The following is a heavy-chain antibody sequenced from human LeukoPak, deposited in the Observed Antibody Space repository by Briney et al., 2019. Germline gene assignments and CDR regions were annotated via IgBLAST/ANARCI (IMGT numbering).Heavy chain of an antibody. D-gene: IGHD6-19*01. V-gene: IGHV3-30*18. CDR2: TPYDGSNK. CDR3: AKDHGIAVAGTPGLDY. J-gene: IGHJ4*02. Sequence: PAGSLRLSCAASGFTFSSYGMHWVRQAPGKGLEWVAVTPYDGSNKYYEDSMKGRFTISRDNSKNTLYLQMNRLRAEDKAVYYCAKDHGIAVAGTPGLDYWGQGTLVTVSS. CDR1: GFTFSSYG.